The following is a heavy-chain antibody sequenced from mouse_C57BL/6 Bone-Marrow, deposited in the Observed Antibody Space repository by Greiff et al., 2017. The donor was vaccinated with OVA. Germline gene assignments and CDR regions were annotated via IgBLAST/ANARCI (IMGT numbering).Heavy chain of an antibody. V-gene: IGHV1-61*01. Sequence: QVQLQQPGAELVRPGSSVKLSCKASGYTFTSYWMDWVKQRPGQGLEWIGNIYPSDSETHYNQKFKDKATLTVDKSSSTAYMQLSSLTSEDSAVYYCARKITRLGYYAMDYWGQGTSVTVSS. CDR1: GYTFTSYW. CDR3: ARKITRLGYYAMDY. J-gene: IGHJ4*01. D-gene: IGHD4-1*01. CDR2: IYPSDSET.